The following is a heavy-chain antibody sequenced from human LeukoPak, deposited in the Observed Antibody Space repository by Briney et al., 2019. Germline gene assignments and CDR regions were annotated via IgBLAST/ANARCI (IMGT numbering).Heavy chain of an antibody. CDR1: GYTFTSYY. CDR2: INPSGGST. D-gene: IGHD2-2*01. CDR3: ARDPICSSTRCSHYRMDV. Sequence: ASVKVSCKASGYTFTSYYMHWVRQAPGQGLEWIGIINPSGGSTSYAQKFQGRVTMTRDTSTSTVYMELSSLRSEDTAVYYCARDPICSSTRCSHYRMDVWRKGTTVTVSS. J-gene: IGHJ6*04. V-gene: IGHV1-46*01.